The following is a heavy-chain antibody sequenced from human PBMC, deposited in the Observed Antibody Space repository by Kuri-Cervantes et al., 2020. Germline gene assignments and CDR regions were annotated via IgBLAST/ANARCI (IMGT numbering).Heavy chain of an antibody. CDR3: ARVGYYYDSSGYLRWGVAFDY. Sequence: ASVKVSCKASGYTFTSYGISWMRQAPGQGLEWMGWISAYNGNTNYAQKLQGRVTMTTDTSTSTAYMELRSLRSDDTAVYYCARVGYYYDSSGYLRWGVAFDYWGQGTLVTVSS. CDR1: GYTFTSYG. CDR2: ISAYNGNT. J-gene: IGHJ4*02. D-gene: IGHD3-22*01. V-gene: IGHV1-18*01.